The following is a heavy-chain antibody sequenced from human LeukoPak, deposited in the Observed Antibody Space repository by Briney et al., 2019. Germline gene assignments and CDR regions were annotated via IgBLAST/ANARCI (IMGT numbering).Heavy chain of an antibody. CDR3: AKVVSGYHFDY. J-gene: IGHJ4*02. CDR2: ISGSGGNT. D-gene: IGHD5-12*01. V-gene: IGHV3-23*01. CDR1: GFTFSSYG. Sequence: GSLRLSCAASGFTFSSYGMSWVRRAPGKGPESGSGISGSGGNTYYADSVKGRFTLSRDNSQNPLYLQMNTLRAEDTAVYYCAKVVSGYHFDYWGQGTLVTVSS.